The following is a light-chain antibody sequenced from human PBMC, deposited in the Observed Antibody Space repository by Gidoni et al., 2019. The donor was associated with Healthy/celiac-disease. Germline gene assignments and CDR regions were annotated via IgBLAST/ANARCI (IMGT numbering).Light chain of an antibody. CDR2: DAS. CDR3: QQRSNWPCT. V-gene: IGKV3-11*01. Sequence: EIVLTQSPATLSLSPGERANLSCRASQSVSSYLAWYQQKPGQAPRLLIYDASNRATGIPARFSGSGSGTDFTLTISSLEPEDFAVYYCQQRSNWPCTFGQGTKVEIK. CDR1: QSVSSY. J-gene: IGKJ1*01.